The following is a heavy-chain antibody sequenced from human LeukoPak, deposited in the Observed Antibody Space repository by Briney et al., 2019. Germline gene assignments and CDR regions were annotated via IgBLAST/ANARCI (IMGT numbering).Heavy chain of an antibody. CDR3: ARGRLLGRGYYFDY. CDR2: ISSSSSYI. CDR1: GFTFSSYS. D-gene: IGHD6-25*01. Sequence: GGSLRLSCAASGFTFSSYSMNWVRQAPGKGLEWVSSISSSSSYIYYADSVKGRFTIPRDNAKNSLYLQMNSLRAEDTAVYYCARGRLLGRGYYFDYWGQGTLVTISS. V-gene: IGHV3-21*01. J-gene: IGHJ4*02.